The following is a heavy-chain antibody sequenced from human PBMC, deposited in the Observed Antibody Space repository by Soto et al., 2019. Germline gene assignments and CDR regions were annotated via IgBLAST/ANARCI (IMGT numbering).Heavy chain of an antibody. V-gene: IGHV2-5*02. CDR2: IYWDDDK. J-gene: IGHJ4*02. D-gene: IGHD3-16*01. CDR1: GFSLSTTALG. CDR3: AHIAYAWVLGGFDY. Sequence: QITLKESGPTLVKPTQTLTLTCTFSGFSLSTTALGVGWIRQPPGRALEWLALIYWDDDKRYSPSLKSRLTITKDTSKNQVVLRMTNMDPVDTATYYCAHIAYAWVLGGFDYWGQGTLVTVSS.